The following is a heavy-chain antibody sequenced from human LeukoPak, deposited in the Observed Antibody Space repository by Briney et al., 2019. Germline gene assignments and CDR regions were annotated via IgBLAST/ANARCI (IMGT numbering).Heavy chain of an antibody. J-gene: IGHJ4*02. CDR3: AREKRYYGSGSYFSY. D-gene: IGHD3-10*01. CDR1: GYSFTSYW. CDR2: IYPGDSDT. V-gene: IGHV5-51*01. Sequence: GESLQISCKGSGYSFTSYWIGWVRQMPGKGLEWMGIIYPGDSDTRYSPSFQGQVTISADKSISTAYLQWSSLKASDTAMYYCAREKRYYGSGSYFSYWGQGTLVTVSS.